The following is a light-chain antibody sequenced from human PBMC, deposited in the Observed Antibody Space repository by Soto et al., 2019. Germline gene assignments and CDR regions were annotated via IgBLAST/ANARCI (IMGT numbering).Light chain of an antibody. CDR3: QQCGISTWP. V-gene: IGKV3-20*01. CDR1: QPVSSSY. CDR2: GAS. J-gene: IGKJ1*01. Sequence: EIVLTQSPGILSLSPEERATLSCRASQPVSSSYLAWYQQKPGQAPRLLIYGASTRATGIPDRFSGSGSGTDFTLTISRLEPEDFAVYYCQQCGISTWPFGQGTKVDIK.